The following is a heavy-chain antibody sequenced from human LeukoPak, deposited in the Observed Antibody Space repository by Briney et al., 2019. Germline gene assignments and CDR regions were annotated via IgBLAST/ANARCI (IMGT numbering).Heavy chain of an antibody. V-gene: IGHV5-51*01. CDR2: IYPGDSDT. Sequence: GESLKISCKGSGYSFTSYWIGWVRQMPGKGLEWMGIIYPGDSDTRYSPSFQGQVAISADKSISTAYLQWSSLKASDTAMYYCARLSGYSSGWYDAFDIWGQGTMVTVSS. CDR1: GYSFTSYW. J-gene: IGHJ3*02. D-gene: IGHD6-19*01. CDR3: ARLSGYSSGWYDAFDI.